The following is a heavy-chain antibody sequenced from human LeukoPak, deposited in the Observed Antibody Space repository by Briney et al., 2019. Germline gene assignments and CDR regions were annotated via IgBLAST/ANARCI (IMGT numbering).Heavy chain of an antibody. CDR1: GGSISSGSYY. Sequence: NPSETLSLTCTVSGGSISSGSYYWGWIRQPPGKGLEWIGSIYYSGSTYYNPSLKSRVTISVDTSKNQFSLKLSSVTAADTAVYYCARLSFSSGWNFDYWGQGTLVTVSS. V-gene: IGHV4-39*01. CDR2: IYYSGST. CDR3: ARLSFSSGWNFDY. J-gene: IGHJ4*02. D-gene: IGHD6-19*01.